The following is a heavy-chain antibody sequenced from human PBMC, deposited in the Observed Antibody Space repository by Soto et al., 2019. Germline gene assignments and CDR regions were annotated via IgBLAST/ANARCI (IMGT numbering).Heavy chain of an antibody. Sequence: SVKISCKDSGYTISSHGISWVRQAPGQGLEWMGWIRGDNGETNNAQKFQGRITMTTDTSTSTAYMELRRLRSHYTSFYYCAIDILVSRISDACFSFDCCAQRTLFALFS. J-gene: IGHJ4*02. CDR1: GYTISSHG. V-gene: IGHV1-18*04. CDR2: IRGDNGET. CDR3: AIDILVSRISDACFSFDC. D-gene: IGHD2-2*01.